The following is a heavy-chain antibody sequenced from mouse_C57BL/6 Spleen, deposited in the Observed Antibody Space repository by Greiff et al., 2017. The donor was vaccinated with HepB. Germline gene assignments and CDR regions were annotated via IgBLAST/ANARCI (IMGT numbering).Heavy chain of an antibody. CDR2: IYPGSGST. D-gene: IGHD1-1*01. Sequence: QVQLQQPGAELVKPGASVKMSCKASGYTFTSSWITWVKQRPGQGLEWIGDIYPGSGSTNYNEKFKSKATLTVDTSSSTAYMQLSSLTAEDSAVYYCARGTLLRYPAWFAYWGQGTLATVSA. J-gene: IGHJ3*01. CDR1: GYTFTSSW. V-gene: IGHV1-55*01. CDR3: ARGTLLRYPAWFAY.